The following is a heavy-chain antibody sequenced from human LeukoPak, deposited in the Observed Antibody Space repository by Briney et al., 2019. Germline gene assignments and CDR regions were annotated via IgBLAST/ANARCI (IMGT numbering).Heavy chain of an antibody. CDR2: IYYSGST. Sequence: SETLSLTCTVSGGSISGYYWSWIRQPPGKGLEWIGYIYYSGSTNYNPSLKSRVTISVDTSKNQFSLKLSSVTAADTAVYYCARRAPTTVTTYYYYYYMDVWGKGTTVTVSS. CDR1: GGSISGYY. J-gene: IGHJ6*03. D-gene: IGHD4-17*01. CDR3: ARRAPTTVTTYYYYYYMDV. V-gene: IGHV4-59*01.